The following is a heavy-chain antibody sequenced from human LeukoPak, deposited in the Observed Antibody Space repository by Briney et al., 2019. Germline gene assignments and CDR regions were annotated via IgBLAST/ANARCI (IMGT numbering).Heavy chain of an antibody. J-gene: IGHJ3*02. D-gene: IGHD2-2*01. CDR1: GYTFTGYY. CDR2: INPNSGGT. V-gene: IGHV1-2*02. CDR3: ARDLITYCSSTSCPPTHAFDI. Sequence: ASVKVSCKASGYTFTGYYMHWVRQAPGQGLEWMGWINPNSGGTNYAQKFQGRVTMTRDTSISTAYMELSRLRSDDTAVYYCARDLITYCSSTSCPPTHAFDIWGQGTMVTVSS.